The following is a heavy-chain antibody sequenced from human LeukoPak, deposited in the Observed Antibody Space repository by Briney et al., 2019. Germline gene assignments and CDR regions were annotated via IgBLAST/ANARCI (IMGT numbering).Heavy chain of an antibody. CDR2: ISWNSGSI. CDR1: GFTFDDYA. V-gene: IGHV3-9*01. D-gene: IGHD2-21*02. CDR3: AEDSCGGDCPIGGVFGY. J-gene: IGHJ4*02. Sequence: GGSLRLSCAASGFTFDDYAMHWVRQAPGKGLEWVSGISWNSGSIGYADSVKGRFTISRDNAKNSLYLQMNSLRAEDTALYYCAEDSCGGDCPIGGVFGYWGQGTLVTVSS.